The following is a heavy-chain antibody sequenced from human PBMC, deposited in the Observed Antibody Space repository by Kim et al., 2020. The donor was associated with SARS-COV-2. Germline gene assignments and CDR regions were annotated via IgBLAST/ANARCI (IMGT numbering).Heavy chain of an antibody. D-gene: IGHD3-3*01. J-gene: IGHJ4*02. Sequence: GGSLRLSCAASGFTFSSYEMNWVRQAPGKGLEWVSYISSSGSTIYYADSVKGRFTISRDNAKNSLYLQMNSLRAEDTAVYYCARASSSFGGLRFLEWLLPPFDYWGQGTLVTVSS. CDR3: ARASSSFGGLRFLEWLLPPFDY. V-gene: IGHV3-48*03. CDR1: GFTFSSYE. CDR2: ISSSGSTI.